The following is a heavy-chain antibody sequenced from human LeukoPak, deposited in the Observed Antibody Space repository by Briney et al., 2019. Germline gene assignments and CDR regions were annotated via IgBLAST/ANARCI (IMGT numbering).Heavy chain of an antibody. Sequence: PGGSLRPSCAASGFTFSDYYMNWVHQAPGKGLEWVSSISSSSSYIYYADSVKGRFTISRDNAKNSLYLQMNSLRAEDTAVYYCARGDAAAAVDDYWGQGTLVTVSS. CDR1: GFTFSDYY. CDR2: ISSSSSYI. CDR3: ARGDAAAAVDDY. D-gene: IGHD6-13*01. V-gene: IGHV3-21*01. J-gene: IGHJ4*02.